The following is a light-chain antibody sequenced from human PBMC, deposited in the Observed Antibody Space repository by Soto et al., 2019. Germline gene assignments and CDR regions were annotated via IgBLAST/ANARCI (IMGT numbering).Light chain of an antibody. CDR2: GAS. J-gene: IGKJ4*01. V-gene: IGKV3-15*01. CDR1: QTITSN. Sequence: EVVMTQSPATLSVSPGNTVTLSCRANQTITSNLAWYQQKPGQAPRLLIYGASTRATGTPVRFSGSGSGTEFTLTISRLEPEDFAVYYCQQYNNWPLTFGGGTKVDIK. CDR3: QQYNNWPLT.